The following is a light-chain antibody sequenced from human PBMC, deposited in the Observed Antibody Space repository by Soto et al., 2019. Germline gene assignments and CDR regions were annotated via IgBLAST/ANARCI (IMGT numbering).Light chain of an antibody. V-gene: IGLV2-14*01. CDR2: EVS. Sequence: QSVLTQPASVSGSPGQSITISCTGSSNDVGGYNYVSWYQQHPGKAPKLILYEVSNRPSGVSHRFSGSKSANTASLTISGLQAEDEAHYYCISYTSSSSHVVFGGGTKLTVL. CDR1: SNDVGGYNY. CDR3: ISYTSSSSHVV. J-gene: IGLJ2*01.